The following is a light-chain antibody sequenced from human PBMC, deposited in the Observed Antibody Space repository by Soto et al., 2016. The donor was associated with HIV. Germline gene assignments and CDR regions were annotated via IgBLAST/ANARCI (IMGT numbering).Light chain of an antibody. V-gene: IGKV1-5*03. CDR2: KAS. CDR3: QQYNSYPYT. Sequence: GDRVTITCRASQSISHWLAWYQQKPGEAPNLLIYKASNLESGVPSRFSGSGFGTEFTLTISSLQPDDFATYYCQQYNSYPYTFGQGTKLEIK. CDR1: QSISHW. J-gene: IGKJ2*01.